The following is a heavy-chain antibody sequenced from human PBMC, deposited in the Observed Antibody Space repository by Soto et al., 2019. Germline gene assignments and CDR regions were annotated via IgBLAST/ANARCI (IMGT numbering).Heavy chain of an antibody. D-gene: IGHD2-2*02. J-gene: IGHJ6*02. CDR2: IYYSGST. V-gene: IGHV4-30-4*01. CDR1: GGSISSGDNY. Sequence: SETLSLTCTVSGGSISSGDNYWSWIRQPPGKGLEWIGYIYYSGSTYYSPSLKSRITISIDTSRNQFSLKLSSVTAADTAVYYCVRYCSDTSCYTDYVMDVWGQGTTVTVSS. CDR3: VRYCSDTSCYTDYVMDV.